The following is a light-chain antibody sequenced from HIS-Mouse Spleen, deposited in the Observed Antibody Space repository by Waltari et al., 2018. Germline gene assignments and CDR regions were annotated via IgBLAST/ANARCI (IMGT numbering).Light chain of an antibody. J-gene: IGLJ3*02. V-gene: IGLV2-18*01. CDR1: SSDVGSSNR. Sequence: QSALTQPPSVSGSPGQSVTISCTGTSSDVGSSNRVSGYQQPPGPAPKLMIYEVSNRPSGVPDRFSGSKSGNTASLTISGLQAEDEADYYCSLYTSSSTWVFGGGTKLTVL. CDR3: SLYTSSSTWV. CDR2: EVS.